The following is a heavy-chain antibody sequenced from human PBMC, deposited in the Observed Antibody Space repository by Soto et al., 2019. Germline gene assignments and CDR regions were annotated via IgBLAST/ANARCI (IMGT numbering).Heavy chain of an antibody. V-gene: IGHV3-9*01. CDR1: GFMFDDYA. D-gene: IGHD3-10*01. J-gene: IGHJ4*02. CDR3: AKDIREGWSGEFRGSDY. CDR2: ISWNSGSI. Sequence: AGGSLRLSCAASGFMFDDYAMHWVRQAPGKGLEWVSGISWNSGSIGYADSVKGRFTISRDNAKNSLYLQMNSLRTEDTALYYCAKDIREGWSGEFRGSDYWGQGTLVTVSS.